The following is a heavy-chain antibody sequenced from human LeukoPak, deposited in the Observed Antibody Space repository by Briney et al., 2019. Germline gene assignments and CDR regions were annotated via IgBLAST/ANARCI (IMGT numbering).Heavy chain of an antibody. CDR2: IVVGSGNT. V-gene: IGHV1-58*01. CDR1: GFTFTSSA. J-gene: IGHJ4*02. CDR3: AASPNYYDSSGYSYYFDY. D-gene: IGHD3-22*01. Sequence: TSVKVSCKASGFTFTSSAVQWVRQARGQRLEWIGWIVVGSGNTNYAQKFQERVTITRDMSTSTAYMELSSLRSEDTAVYYCAASPNYYDSSGYSYYFDYWGQGTLVTVSS.